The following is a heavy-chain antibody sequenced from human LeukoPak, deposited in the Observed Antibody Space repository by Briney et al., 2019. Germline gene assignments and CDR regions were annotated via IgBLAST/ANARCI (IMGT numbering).Heavy chain of an antibody. V-gene: IGHV4-34*01. CDR1: GGSFSGYY. Sequence: SETLSLTCAVYGGSFSGYYWSWIRKPPGKGLEWIGEINHSGSANYNPSLKSRVTISVDTSKNQFSLKLSSVTAADTAVYYCAKPSGSYSKRFDYWGQGTLVTASS. CDR2: INHSGSA. CDR3: AKPSGSYSKRFDY. J-gene: IGHJ4*02. D-gene: IGHD1-26*01.